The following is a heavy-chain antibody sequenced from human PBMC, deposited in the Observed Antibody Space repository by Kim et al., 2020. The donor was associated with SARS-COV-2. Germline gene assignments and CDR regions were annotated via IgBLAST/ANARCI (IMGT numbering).Heavy chain of an antibody. D-gene: IGHD6-19*01. CDR2: VSGSGSKT. J-gene: IGHJ4*01. V-gene: IGHV3-23*01. CDR1: GFTFNNYA. Sequence: GGSLRLSCAASGFTFNNYAMNWVRQAPGKGLEWVSAVSGSGSKTHYADSVKGRFTVSRDNAKNTLYLQMNSLSGDDTAVYYCAKDGGGWYTSGWYYFDYWGQGTLVTVSS. CDR3: AKDGGGWYTSGWYYFDY.